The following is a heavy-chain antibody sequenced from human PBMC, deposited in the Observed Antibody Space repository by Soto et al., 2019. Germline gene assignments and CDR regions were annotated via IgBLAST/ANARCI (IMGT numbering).Heavy chain of an antibody. Sequence: QVQLVQSGAEVKKPGASVKISCKASGYTFISNYVYWVRQAPGQGLEWMGIINPRGASTSYAQKFQGRVTMTSDTSTSTVYMDLSSLTSDDTAVYYCAREPEVCSSTNCRFVYWGQGALVTVSS. D-gene: IGHD2-2*01. V-gene: IGHV1-46*01. J-gene: IGHJ4*02. CDR2: INPRGAST. CDR3: AREPEVCSSTNCRFVY. CDR1: GYTFISNY.